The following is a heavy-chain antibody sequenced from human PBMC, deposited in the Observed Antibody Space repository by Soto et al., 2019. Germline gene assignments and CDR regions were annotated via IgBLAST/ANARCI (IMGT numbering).Heavy chain of an antibody. CDR2: IYPGDSDT. Sequence: GESLKISCKGSGYNFTTYWIGWVRQMPGKGLEWMGIIYPGDSDTRYSPSFQGQVTISADTSISTAYLQWSSLKASDTAMYYCVRLVARDGFVYYGMDVWGQGTTVTVS. D-gene: IGHD5-12*01. V-gene: IGHV5-51*01. J-gene: IGHJ6*02. CDR3: VRLVARDGFVYYGMDV. CDR1: GYNFTTYW.